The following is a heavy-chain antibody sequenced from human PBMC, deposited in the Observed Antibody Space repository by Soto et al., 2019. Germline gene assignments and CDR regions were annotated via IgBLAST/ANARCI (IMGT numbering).Heavy chain of an antibody. J-gene: IGHJ4*02. V-gene: IGHV4-61*01. Sequence: SETLSLTCTVSGGSVSSGSYYWSWIWQPPGKGLEWIGYIYYSGSTNYNPSLKSRVTISVDTSKNQFSLKLSSVTAADTAVYYCARGRGYCSGGSCYSRRDFDYWGQGTLVTVSS. CDR1: GGSVSSGSYY. CDR3: ARGRGYCSGGSCYSRRDFDY. CDR2: IYYSGST. D-gene: IGHD2-15*01.